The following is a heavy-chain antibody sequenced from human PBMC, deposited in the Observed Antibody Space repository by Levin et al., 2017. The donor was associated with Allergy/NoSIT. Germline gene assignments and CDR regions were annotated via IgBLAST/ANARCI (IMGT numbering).Heavy chain of an antibody. Sequence: PGGSLRLSCAVSGFTVSSNYMSWVRQAPGKGLEWVSVIYSGGSTYYEDSVKGRFTFSRDNSKNTLYLQMNTLRAEDTAVYYCARAVFYGSGSYSDYWGQGTLVTVSS. D-gene: IGHD3-10*01. CDR1: GFTVSSNY. J-gene: IGHJ4*02. CDR3: ARAVFYGSGSYSDY. CDR2: IYSGGST. V-gene: IGHV3-66*01.